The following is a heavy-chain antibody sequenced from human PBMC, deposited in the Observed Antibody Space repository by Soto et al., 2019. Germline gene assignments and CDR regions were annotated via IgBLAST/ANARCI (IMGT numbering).Heavy chain of an antibody. Sequence: PSETLSLTCTFSCGSIISGDYYWSWIRQPPGKGLEWIGYIYYSGSTYYNPSLKSRVTISVDTSKNQFSLKLSSVTAADTAVYYCARDRDYYDSRVYYGMDVWGQGTTVTVSS. J-gene: IGHJ6*02. V-gene: IGHV4-30-4*01. CDR2: IYYSGST. CDR1: CGSIISGDYY. D-gene: IGHD3-22*01. CDR3: ARDRDYYDSRVYYGMDV.